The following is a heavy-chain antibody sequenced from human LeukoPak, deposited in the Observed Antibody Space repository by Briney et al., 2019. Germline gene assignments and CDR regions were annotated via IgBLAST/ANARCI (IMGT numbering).Heavy chain of an antibody. Sequence: SGGSLRLSCAASGFTFSSYAMSWVRQAPGKGLEWVSAISGSGGSTYYADSVKGRFTISRDNSKNTLYLQMNSLRAEDTAVYYCAKGPPRGYWVWRYAEYFQHWGQGTLVTVSS. CDR2: ISGSGGST. CDR3: AKGPPRGYWVWRYAEYFQH. D-gene: IGHD3-3*01. J-gene: IGHJ1*01. CDR1: GFTFSSYA. V-gene: IGHV3-23*01.